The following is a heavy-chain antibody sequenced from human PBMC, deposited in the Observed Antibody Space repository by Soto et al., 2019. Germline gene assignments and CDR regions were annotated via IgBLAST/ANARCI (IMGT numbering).Heavy chain of an antibody. D-gene: IGHD6-19*01. CDR2: IYYSGSI. Sequence: PSETLSLTCSVSGGSISSSSYYWGWIRQPPGKGLEWIGSIYYSGSIYYNPSLKSRVTISVDTSKNQFSLKLSSVTAAETAVYYCARQSSGWYNWFDPWGQGTRVTVS. J-gene: IGHJ5*02. V-gene: IGHV4-39*01. CDR1: GGSISSSSYY. CDR3: ARQSSGWYNWFDP.